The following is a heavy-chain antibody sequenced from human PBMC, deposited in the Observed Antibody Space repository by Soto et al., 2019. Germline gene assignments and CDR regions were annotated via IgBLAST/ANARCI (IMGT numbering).Heavy chain of an antibody. Sequence: PSETLSLTCAVSGGSISSGVHSWSWIRQPPGRGLEWIGYIFQRGITYYTPSLKSRVTISVDTSKNQFSLKLSSVTAADTAVYYCARESRDGYNPEWFDPWGQGTLVTVSS. CDR2: IFQRGIT. D-gene: IGHD5-12*01. CDR1: GGSISSGVHS. CDR3: ARESRDGYNPEWFDP. V-gene: IGHV4-30-2*01. J-gene: IGHJ5*02.